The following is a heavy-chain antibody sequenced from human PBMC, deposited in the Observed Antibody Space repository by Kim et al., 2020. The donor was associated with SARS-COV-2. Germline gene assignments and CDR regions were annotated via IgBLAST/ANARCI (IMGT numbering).Heavy chain of an antibody. CDR3: AKGGNMLDYGGNLNY. V-gene: IGHV3-9*01. D-gene: IGHD4-17*01. Sequence: GGSLRLSCAASGFTFDDYAMHWVRQAPGKGLEWVSGISWNSGSIGYADSVKGRFTISRDNAKNSLYLQMNSLRAEDTALYYCAKGGNMLDYGGNLNYWGQGTLVTVSS. CDR1: GFTFDDYA. J-gene: IGHJ4*02. CDR2: ISWNSGSI.